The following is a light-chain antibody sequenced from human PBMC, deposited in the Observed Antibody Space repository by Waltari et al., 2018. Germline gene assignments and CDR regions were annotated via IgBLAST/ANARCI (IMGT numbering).Light chain of an antibody. V-gene: IGKV1-39*01. CDR2: TSS. J-gene: IGKJ1*01. Sequence: DIQMTQSPSSLSASVGDRVTITCRADQNINKYLNWYQKKPGKAPKLLIYTSSSLESGVPSRFSGSGSGTEFTLTISSLQREDLATYYCQQSYSSPRTFGLGTKVEIK. CDR3: QQSYSSPRT. CDR1: QNINKY.